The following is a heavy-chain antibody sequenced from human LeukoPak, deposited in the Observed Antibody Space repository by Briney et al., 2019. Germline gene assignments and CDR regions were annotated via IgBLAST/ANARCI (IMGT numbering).Heavy chain of an antibody. CDR3: ARTLSGYNDAFDI. D-gene: IGHD3-22*01. CDR1: GFTFSSYG. Sequence: PGRSLRLSCAASGFTFSSYGMHWVRQAPGKGLEWVAVIWYDGSNKYYADSVKGRFTISRDNSKNTLYLQMNSLRAEDTAVYYCARTLSGYNDAFDIWGQGTMVTVSS. J-gene: IGHJ3*02. CDR2: IWYDGSNK. V-gene: IGHV3-33*08.